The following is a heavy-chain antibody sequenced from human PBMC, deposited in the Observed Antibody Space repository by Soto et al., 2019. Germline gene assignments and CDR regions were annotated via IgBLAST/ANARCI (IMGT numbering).Heavy chain of an antibody. CDR3: ARGRFTYYYDNSVFFDY. J-gene: IGHJ4*02. CDR2: IIPIFGTA. CDR1: GGTFNTDA. V-gene: IGHV1-69*01. D-gene: IGHD3-22*01. Sequence: QVQLVQSGSEVKKPGSSVKVSCKASGGTFNTDALCWVRQAPGQGLAWMGQIIPIFGTANYAQKFQGRVTITADESTGTAYMELSSLRSEYTAVYYCARGRFTYYYDNSVFFDYWGQGTLVTVSS.